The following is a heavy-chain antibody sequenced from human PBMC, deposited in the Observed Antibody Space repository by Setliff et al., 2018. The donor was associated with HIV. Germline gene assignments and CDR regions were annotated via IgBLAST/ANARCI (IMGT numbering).Heavy chain of an antibody. CDR1: GYSISSGYY. V-gene: IGHV4-38-2*02. D-gene: IGHD2-2*01. J-gene: IGHJ4*02. CDR3: ARTRGRAPVSYYFDN. Sequence: SETLSLTCTVSGYSISSGYYWAWIRQPPGKGLEWIGYIYHAGNTYYNPSLNSRVTMSVDTSRDQFSLKLSSVTAADTAVYYCARTRGRAPVSYYFDNWGQGRLVTVSS. CDR2: IYHAGNT.